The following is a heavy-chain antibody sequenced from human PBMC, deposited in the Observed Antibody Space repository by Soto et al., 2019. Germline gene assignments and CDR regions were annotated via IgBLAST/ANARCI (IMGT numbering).Heavy chain of an antibody. CDR1: GGSISSGGYS. V-gene: IGHV4-31*03. J-gene: IGHJ5*02. CDR3: ARSIDP. CDR2: IYYSGST. Sequence: PSETLSLTCTVSGGSISSGGYSWTWIRQHPGKGLEWIGYIYYSGSTYYKPSLKSRVTISVDTSKNQLSLKLSSVAAADTAVYYCARSIDPWGQGTLVTVSS.